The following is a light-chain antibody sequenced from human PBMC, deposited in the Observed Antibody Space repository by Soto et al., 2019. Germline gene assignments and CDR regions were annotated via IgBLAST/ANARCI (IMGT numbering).Light chain of an antibody. V-gene: IGKV3-20*01. Sequence: EVMLSQSPCTLSLSTGERATLSCRASQSVSSTYLAWYQQKPGQAPRLLIFGASSRATGIPDRFSGSGSGTDFTLTISRLEPEDFAVYYCQQYGSSPPTWTFGQGTKVAIK. CDR1: QSVSSTY. J-gene: IGKJ1*01. CDR2: GAS. CDR3: QQYGSSPPTWT.